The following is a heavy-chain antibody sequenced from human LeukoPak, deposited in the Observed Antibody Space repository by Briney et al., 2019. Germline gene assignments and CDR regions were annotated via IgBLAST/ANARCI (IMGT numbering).Heavy chain of an antibody. CDR1: DFTFSSYN. CDR2: ISSSGSTI. J-gene: IGHJ6*02. Sequence: PGGSLRLSCAASDFTFSSYNMNWVRQAPGKGLEWVSYISSSGSTIYYADSVKGRFTISRDNAKNSLYLQMNSLRAEDTAVYYCARKVGVDGMDVWGQGTTVTVSS. CDR3: ARKVGVDGMDV. V-gene: IGHV3-48*04.